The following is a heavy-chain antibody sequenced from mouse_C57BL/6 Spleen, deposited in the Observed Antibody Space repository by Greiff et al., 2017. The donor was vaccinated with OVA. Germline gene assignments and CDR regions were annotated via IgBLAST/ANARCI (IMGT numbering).Heavy chain of an antibody. CDR3: TREGLPYYAMDY. CDR2: IDPETGGT. D-gene: IGHD3-3*01. J-gene: IGHJ4*01. Sequence: VQRVESGAELVRPGASVTLSCKASGYTFTDYEMHWVKQTPVHGLEWIGAIDPETGGTAYNQKFKGKAILTADKSSSTAYMELRSLTSEDSAVYYCTREGLPYYAMDYWGQGTSVTVSS. CDR1: GYTFTDYE. V-gene: IGHV1-15*01.